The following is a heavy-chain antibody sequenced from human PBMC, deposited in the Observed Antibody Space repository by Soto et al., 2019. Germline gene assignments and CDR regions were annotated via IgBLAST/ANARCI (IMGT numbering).Heavy chain of an antibody. Sequence: ASVKVSCKASGYTFTSYGITWVRQAPGQRLEWMGWISAYNGNTNYSQKFQDRVTMTTDTSASTAYMELRSLRSEDTAVYYCARSIVVVTAADYWGQGTLVTVSS. J-gene: IGHJ4*02. CDR3: ARSIVVVTAADY. D-gene: IGHD2-21*02. CDR1: GYTFTSYG. V-gene: IGHV1-18*01. CDR2: ISAYNGNT.